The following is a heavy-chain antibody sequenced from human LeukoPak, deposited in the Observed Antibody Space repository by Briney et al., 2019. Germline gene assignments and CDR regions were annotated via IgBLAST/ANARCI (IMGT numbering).Heavy chain of an antibody. Sequence: SETLSLTCTVSGGSISSSSYYWGWIRQPPGKGLEWIGSIYYSGSTYYNPSLKSRVTISVDTSKNQFSLKLSSVTAADTAVYYCARSFRGDWYSSSQNWFDPWGQGTLVTVSS. V-gene: IGHV4-39*01. CDR1: GGSISSSSYY. CDR3: ARSFRGDWYSSSQNWFDP. CDR2: IYYSGST. J-gene: IGHJ5*02. D-gene: IGHD6-13*01.